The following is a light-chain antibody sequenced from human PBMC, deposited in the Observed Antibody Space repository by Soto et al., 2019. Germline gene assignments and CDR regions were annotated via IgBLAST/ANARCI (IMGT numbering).Light chain of an antibody. Sequence: QSVLTQPPSVSGAPGKRVTISCTGSSSNIGAGYDVHWYQQLPGTAPKLLIYGNSKRPSGVPDRFSGSKSGTSASLAITGLQAEDEAEYYCQSYASSLSGWVFGGGTKLTVL. V-gene: IGLV1-40*01. J-gene: IGLJ3*02. CDR3: QSYASSLSGWV. CDR1: SSNIGAGYD. CDR2: GNS.